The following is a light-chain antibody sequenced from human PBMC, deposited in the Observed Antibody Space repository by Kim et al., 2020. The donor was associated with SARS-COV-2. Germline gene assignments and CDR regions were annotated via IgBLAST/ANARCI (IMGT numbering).Light chain of an antibody. J-gene: IGKJ1*01. CDR1: QSVSSN. CDR3: QQYNDWLTWT. V-gene: IGKV3-15*01. CDR2: GAS. Sequence: EIEMTQSPSTLSVSLGERATLSCRASQSVSSNLAWYQQKPGQAPRLLIYGASSRATDIPARFSGSGSGTEFTLTISSLQSEDFAVYYCQQYNDWLTWTFGQGTKLEI.